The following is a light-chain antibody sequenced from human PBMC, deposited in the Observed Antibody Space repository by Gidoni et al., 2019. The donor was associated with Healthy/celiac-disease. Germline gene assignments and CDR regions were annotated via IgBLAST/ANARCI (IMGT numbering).Light chain of an antibody. CDR2: AAS. CDR1: QGISSF. V-gene: IGKV1-9*01. CDR3: QQLNSYPRFT. J-gene: IGKJ3*01. Sequence: DIQLPPSPSFPSSSVGDRVTITRRASQGISSFLAWYQQKPGKAPKLLIYAASTLQSGVPSRISGSGSGTEYTITISSLQPEDVATYYCQQLNSYPRFTFGPGTKVEIK.